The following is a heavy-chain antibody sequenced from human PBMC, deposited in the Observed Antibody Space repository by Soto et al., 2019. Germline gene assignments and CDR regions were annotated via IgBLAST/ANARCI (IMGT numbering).Heavy chain of an antibody. CDR3: ARGRSLKWNWFDR. CDR1: GYSVTSYY. J-gene: IGHJ5*02. V-gene: IGHV1-46*01. D-gene: IGHD2-15*01. Sequence: ASVKVSCKASGYSVTSYYMHWVRQAPGQGLEWMGIINPSGGSTSYAQKFQGRVTLTRDTSLSTGYMDLTRLTSDDPAVYYCARGRSLKWNWFDRWGQGTLVTVSS. CDR2: INPSGGST.